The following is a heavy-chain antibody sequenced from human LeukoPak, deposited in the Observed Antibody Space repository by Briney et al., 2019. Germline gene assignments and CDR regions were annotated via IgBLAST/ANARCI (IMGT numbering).Heavy chain of an antibody. Sequence: GGSLRLSCAASGFTFDDYAMHWVRHAPGKGLEWVPGISWNSGSIGYADSVKGRFTISRDNAKNSLYLQMSSRRTEDTALYYCAKVVNYYYGMDVGGQGTTVTVSS. CDR3: AKVVNYYYGMDV. CDR2: ISWNSGSI. J-gene: IGHJ6*02. D-gene: IGHD2-21*01. V-gene: IGHV3-9*01. CDR1: GFTFDDYA.